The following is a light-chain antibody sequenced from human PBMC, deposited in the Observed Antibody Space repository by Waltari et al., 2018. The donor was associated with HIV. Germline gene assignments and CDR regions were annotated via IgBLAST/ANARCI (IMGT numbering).Light chain of an antibody. CDR3: AVWDDTLNGPV. Sequence: QSVLTQPPSASGAPGQRVSISCSGSTSNIGTNTVNWYQHLPGTAPRLLICSNNQRPSGGPDRFAGSKSGTSASLAISGLRSEDEADYYCAVWDDTLNGPVFGGGTRLTVL. CDR1: TSNIGTNT. J-gene: IGLJ2*01. CDR2: SNN. V-gene: IGLV1-44*01.